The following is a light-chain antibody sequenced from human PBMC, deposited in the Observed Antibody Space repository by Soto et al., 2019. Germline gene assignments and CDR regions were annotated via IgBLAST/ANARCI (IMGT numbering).Light chain of an antibody. CDR2: DAS. J-gene: IGKJ4*01. V-gene: IGKV1-33*01. Sequence: DIQMNQSPSSLSASVGDIVTITCQASQDISNYLNWYQQKPGKAPKLLIYDASNLETGVPSRFSGSGSGTDFTFTISSLQPEDIATYYCQQYDNLPLTFGGGTKVDIK. CDR3: QQYDNLPLT. CDR1: QDISNY.